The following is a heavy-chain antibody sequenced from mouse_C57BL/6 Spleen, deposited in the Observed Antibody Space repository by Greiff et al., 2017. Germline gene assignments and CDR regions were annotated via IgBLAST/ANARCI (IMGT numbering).Heavy chain of an antibody. D-gene: IGHD3-2*02. CDR3: ARGRSSTAQADYFDY. Sequence: VQLQQSGAELARPGASVKLSCKASGYTFTSYGISWVKQRTGQGLEWIGEIYPRSGNTYYNEKFKGKATLTADKSSSTAYMELRSLTSEDSAVYVCARGRSSTAQADYFDYWGQGTTLTVSS. CDR2: IYPRSGNT. J-gene: IGHJ2*01. V-gene: IGHV1-81*01. CDR1: GYTFTSYG.